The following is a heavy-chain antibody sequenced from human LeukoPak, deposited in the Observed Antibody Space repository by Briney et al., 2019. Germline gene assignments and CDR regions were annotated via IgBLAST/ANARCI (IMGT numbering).Heavy chain of an antibody. CDR3: AKGAVPPDF. D-gene: IGHD6-19*01. J-gene: IGHJ4*02. Sequence: GGSLRLSCAASGFTFTSCAMSWVRQAPGKGLEWLSTISGNGGTTYYADSVKGRFTISRDNSKNTVHLQMNSLRVEDTAVYYCAKGAVPPDFWGQGTLVTVSS. V-gene: IGHV3-23*01. CDR2: ISGNGGTT. CDR1: GFTFTSCA.